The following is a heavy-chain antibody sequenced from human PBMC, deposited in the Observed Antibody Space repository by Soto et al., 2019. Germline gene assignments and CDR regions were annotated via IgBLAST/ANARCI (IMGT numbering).Heavy chain of an antibody. CDR2: INHSGST. CDR3: ARHLKLIYGSGTQTRRTRLTYFQH. D-gene: IGHD3-10*01. Sequence: PSETLSLTCAVYGGSFSGYYWSWIRQPPGKGLEWIGEINHSGSTNYNPSLKSRVTISVDTSKNQFSLKLSSVSAADTAVYYCARHLKLIYGSGTQTRRTRLTYFQHWGQGTLVTVS. J-gene: IGHJ1*01. CDR1: GGSFSGYY. V-gene: IGHV4-34*01.